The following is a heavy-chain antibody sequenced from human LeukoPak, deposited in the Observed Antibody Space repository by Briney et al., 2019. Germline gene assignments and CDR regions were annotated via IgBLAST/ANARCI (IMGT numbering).Heavy chain of an antibody. CDR1: GYTFTSYY. CDR3: ARGSYNRYYDSSGSPPSDAFDI. J-gene: IGHJ3*02. CDR2: INPSGGST. Sequence: RASVKVSCKASGYTFTSYYMHWVRQAPGQGLEWMGIINPSGGSTSYAQKFQGSVTMTRDTSTSTVYMELSSLRSEDTAVYYCARGSYNRYYDSSGSPPSDAFDIWGQGTMVTVSS. D-gene: IGHD3-22*01. V-gene: IGHV1-46*01.